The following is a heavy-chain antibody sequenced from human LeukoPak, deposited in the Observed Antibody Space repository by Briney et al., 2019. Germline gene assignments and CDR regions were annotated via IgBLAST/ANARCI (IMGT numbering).Heavy chain of an antibody. J-gene: IGHJ3*02. CDR3: ARDLGVTTCAFDI. Sequence: GGSLRLSCAASGFSFSTYEMSWVRQAPGKGLEWISYISVAGSTIYYADSVKGRFTISRDNAENSLFLQMNSLRAEDTAVYYCARDLGVTTCAFDIWGQGTMVTVSS. V-gene: IGHV3-48*03. CDR1: GFSFSTYE. D-gene: IGHD4-11*01. CDR2: ISVAGSTI.